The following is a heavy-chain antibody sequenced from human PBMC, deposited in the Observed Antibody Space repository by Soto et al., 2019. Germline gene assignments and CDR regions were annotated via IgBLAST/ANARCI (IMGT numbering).Heavy chain of an antibody. CDR2: TSAYNGNT. J-gene: IGHJ4*02. D-gene: IGHD2-15*01. CDR3: VRLPCGGGNCYPPTFDY. Sequence: QVQLVQSGPEVKTPGASVKVSCKASGYSFVDYSFTWVRQAPGQGLEWMGWTSAYNGNTKYAQKFQGRVTMTTDTSTGTAYMQLRSLRSDDTAAYFCVRLPCGGGNCYPPTFDYWGQGALVTVSS. CDR1: GYSFVDYS. V-gene: IGHV1-18*01.